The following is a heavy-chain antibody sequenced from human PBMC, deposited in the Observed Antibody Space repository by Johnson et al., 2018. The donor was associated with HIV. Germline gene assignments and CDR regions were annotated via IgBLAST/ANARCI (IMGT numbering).Heavy chain of an antibody. CDR3: ARDPDI. V-gene: IGHV3-7*01. J-gene: IGHJ3*02. CDR1: GLSLSAYG. CDR2: IKQDGSEK. Sequence: EVQLMESGGGVVQPGTSLRLSCEASGLSLSAYGLHWVRQAPGKGLEWVATIKQDGSEKYSVDSVKGRFTISRDNSKNTLYLQMNSLRAEDTAVYYCARDPDIWGQGTMVTVSS.